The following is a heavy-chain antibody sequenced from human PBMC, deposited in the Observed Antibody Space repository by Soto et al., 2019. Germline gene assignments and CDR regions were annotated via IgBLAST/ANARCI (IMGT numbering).Heavy chain of an antibody. V-gene: IGHV1-18*01. Sequence: QVQLVQSGAEVKKPGASVKVSCKASGYTFTSYGISWVRQAPGQGLEWMGWISAYNGNTNYAQKLQGRVTMTTDTSTSTAYMELRRLRSDDTGVYYCARQRVDIVATTERYFDYWGQGTLVTVSS. CDR3: ARQRVDIVATTERYFDY. D-gene: IGHD5-12*01. J-gene: IGHJ4*02. CDR2: ISAYNGNT. CDR1: GYTFTSYG.